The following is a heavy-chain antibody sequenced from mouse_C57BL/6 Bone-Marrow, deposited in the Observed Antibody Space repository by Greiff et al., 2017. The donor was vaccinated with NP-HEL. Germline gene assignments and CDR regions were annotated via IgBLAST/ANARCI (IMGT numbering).Heavy chain of an antibody. CDR1: GFTFSSYG. J-gene: IGHJ3*01. V-gene: IGHV5-6*01. D-gene: IGHD1-1*01. CDR3: ADLDSDNGPRAY. CDR2: ISSGGSYT. Sequence: EVKLVESGGDLVKPGGSLKLSCAASGFTFSSYGMSWVRQTPDKRLEWVATISSGGSYTYYPASVKGRFTTSRDNAKNPLYLQMSRLKTEDTAMYYCADLDSDNGPRAYWGQGTLVTVSA.